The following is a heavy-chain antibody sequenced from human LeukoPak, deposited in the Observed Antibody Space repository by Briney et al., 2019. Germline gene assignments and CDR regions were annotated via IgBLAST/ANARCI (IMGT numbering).Heavy chain of an antibody. J-gene: IGHJ3*02. CDR1: GFTFSSYS. Sequence: GGSLRLSCAASGFTFSSYSMNWVRQAPGKGLEWVSSISSSSYIYYADSVKGRFTISRDNAKNSLYLQMNSLRAEDTAVYYCARAWITMIPRAFDIWGQGTMVTVSS. CDR2: ISSSSYI. CDR3: ARAWITMIPRAFDI. D-gene: IGHD3-22*01. V-gene: IGHV3-21*01.